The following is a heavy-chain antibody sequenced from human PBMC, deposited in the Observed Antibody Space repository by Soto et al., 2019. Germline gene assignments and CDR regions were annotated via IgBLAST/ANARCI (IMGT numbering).Heavy chain of an antibody. CDR3: ARGYSYGNNFYYYYGMEV. J-gene: IGHJ6*02. CDR1: GGTFSSYA. Sequence: QVQLVQSGAEVKQPGSSVKVSCKASGGTFSSYAISWVRQAPGQGLEWMGGIIPMFGTADHTQKFQGRVTITAVESTTTAHMELSSLRSEDTAIYYCARGYSYGNNFYYYYGMEVWGQGTTVTVSS. V-gene: IGHV1-69*01. D-gene: IGHD5-18*01. CDR2: IIPMFGTA.